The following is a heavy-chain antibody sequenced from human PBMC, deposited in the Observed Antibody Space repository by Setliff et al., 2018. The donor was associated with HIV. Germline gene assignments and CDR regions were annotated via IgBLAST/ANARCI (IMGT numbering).Heavy chain of an antibody. CDR1: GGSISSGAYY. Sequence: PSETLSLTCTVSGGSISSGAYYCSWIRQPPGKGLEWIGYIYYSGSTNYNPSLKSRVTISVDTSKNQFSLKLNSVTATDTALYYCARGRFHRLHRPYSGSGSLGIQYFDYWGQGTLVTVSS. CDR3: ARGRFHRLHRPYSGSGSLGIQYFDY. J-gene: IGHJ4*02. V-gene: IGHV4-61*08. CDR2: IYYSGST. D-gene: IGHD3-10*01.